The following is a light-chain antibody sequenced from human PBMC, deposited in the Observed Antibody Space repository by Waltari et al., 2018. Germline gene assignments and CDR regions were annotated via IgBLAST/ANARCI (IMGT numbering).Light chain of an antibody. V-gene: IGLV2-11*01. Sequence: QSALTQPRSVSGSPGQSVTISCTGTSSDVGGYNYVSWYQQRPGKAPKLMLYDVSKPPSGVPDRFSGSKSGNTASLTISGLQAEDEADYYCCSYAGSYTLVFGGGTKLTVL. CDR2: DVS. J-gene: IGLJ2*01. CDR1: SSDVGGYNY. CDR3: CSYAGSYTLV.